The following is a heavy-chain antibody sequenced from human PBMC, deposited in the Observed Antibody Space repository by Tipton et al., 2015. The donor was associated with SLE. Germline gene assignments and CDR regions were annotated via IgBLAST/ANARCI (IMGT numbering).Heavy chain of an antibody. Sequence: SLRLSCAASGFTFRTYSMTWVRQAPGKGLEWVSSITSSSSYIYYADSVKGRFTISRDNAKNSLYLQMNSLRAEDTAVYYCANEGGDYWGQGTLVTVSS. D-gene: IGHD1-26*01. CDR2: ITSSSSYI. V-gene: IGHV3-21*01. CDR3: ANEGGDY. CDR1: GFTFRTYS. J-gene: IGHJ4*02.